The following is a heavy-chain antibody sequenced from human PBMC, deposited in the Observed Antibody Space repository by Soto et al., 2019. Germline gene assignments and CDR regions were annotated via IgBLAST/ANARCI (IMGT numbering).Heavy chain of an antibody. CDR1: GFTFTSYG. D-gene: IGHD5-18*01. V-gene: IGHV3-30*03. CDR3: VSDRGYGHASVPYS. J-gene: IGHJ4*02. Sequence: QAPLVESGGGVVQPGRSLRLSCAASGFTFTSYGMHWVRQAPGTRLEWVAVISYDGGLQHYADSVKGRFTISRDNSXNLVLLQMNSLRAEDTAVYYCVSDRGYGHASVPYSWGQGTLVSVSS. CDR2: ISYDGGLQ.